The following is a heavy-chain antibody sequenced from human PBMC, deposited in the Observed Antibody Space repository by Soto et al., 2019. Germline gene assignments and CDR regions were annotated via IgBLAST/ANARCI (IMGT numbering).Heavy chain of an antibody. CDR1: GFTFSSYG. D-gene: IGHD2-15*01. J-gene: IGHJ4*02. CDR3: AKEYSSPDHPLDY. CDR2: ISYDGSNK. Sequence: PGGSLRLSCAAPGFTFSSYGMHWVRQAPGKGLEWVAVISYDGSNKYYADSVKGRFTISRDNSKNTLYLQMNSLRAEDTAVYYCAKEYSSPDHPLDYWGQGTLVTVSS. V-gene: IGHV3-30*18.